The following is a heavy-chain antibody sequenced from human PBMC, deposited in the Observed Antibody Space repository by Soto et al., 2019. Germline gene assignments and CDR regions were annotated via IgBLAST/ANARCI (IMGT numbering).Heavy chain of an antibody. CDR2: ISYSGHT. Sequence: SETLSLTCAVSGYSISNSNWWGWIRQPPGKGLEWIGYISYSGHTSYNPSLKSRVILSVDTSKNQVSLNLASVTAADTAVYYCATQGFGTLHGLVDVWGQGTTVTVSS. V-gene: IGHV4-28*01. D-gene: IGHD1-7*01. CDR3: ATQGFGTLHGLVDV. J-gene: IGHJ6*02. CDR1: GYSISNSNW.